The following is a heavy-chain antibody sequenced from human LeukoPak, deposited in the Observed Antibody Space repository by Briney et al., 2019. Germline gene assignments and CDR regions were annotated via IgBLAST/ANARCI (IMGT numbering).Heavy chain of an antibody. CDR1: GYTFSGYY. Sequence: PVASVKVSCKASGYTFSGYYIHWVRQAPGQGLEWMGIINPSGGSTSYAQKFQGRVTMTRDTSTSTVYMELSSLRSEDTAVYYCAREKGRHSSGYYYGGTDYWGQGTLVTVSS. CDR2: INPSGGST. CDR3: AREKGRHSSGYYYGGTDY. V-gene: IGHV1-46*01. J-gene: IGHJ4*02. D-gene: IGHD3-22*01.